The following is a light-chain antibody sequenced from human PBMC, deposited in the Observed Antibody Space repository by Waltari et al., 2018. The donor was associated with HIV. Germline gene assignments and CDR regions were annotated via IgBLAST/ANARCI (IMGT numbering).Light chain of an antibody. Sequence: QSALTQPRSVSGSPGQSVTISCTGTSSDVGGYNYVSWYQQHPGTAPKLRIYDVSKRASGVPDRFSGSKSGNTASLAISGLQAEDEADYFCCSYAGSYTWVFGGGTKLTVL. CDR2: DVS. V-gene: IGLV2-11*01. J-gene: IGLJ3*02. CDR3: CSYAGSYTWV. CDR1: SSDVGGYNY.